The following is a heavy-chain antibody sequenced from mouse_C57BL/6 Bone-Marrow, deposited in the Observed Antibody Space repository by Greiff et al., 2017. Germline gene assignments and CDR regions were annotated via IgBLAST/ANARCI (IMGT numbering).Heavy chain of an antibody. D-gene: IGHD1-1*01. CDR2: IYPRSGNT. CDR3: SHYYGSSQYYFDY. V-gene: IGHV1-81*01. CDR1: GYTFTSYG. J-gene: IGHJ2*01. Sequence: VQRVESGAELARPGASVKLSCKASGYTFTSYGISWVKQRTGQGLEWIGEIYPRSGNTYYNEKFKGKATLTADKSSSTAYMELRSLTSEDSAVYFCSHYYGSSQYYFDYWGQGTTLTVSS.